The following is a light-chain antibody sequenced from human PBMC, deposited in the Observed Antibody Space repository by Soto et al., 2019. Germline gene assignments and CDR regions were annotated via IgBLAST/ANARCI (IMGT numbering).Light chain of an antibody. J-gene: IGLJ2*01. Sequence: QSALTQPPSASGSPGQSVTISCIGTSSDVGGYNYVSWYQQHPGKAPKLIISEVSKRPSGVPDRFSGSKSGNTTSLTVSGLQAEDEADYYCSAWDDSLSGVVFGGGTKLTVL. V-gene: IGLV2-8*01. CDR2: EVS. CDR1: SSDVGGYNY. CDR3: SAWDDSLSGVV.